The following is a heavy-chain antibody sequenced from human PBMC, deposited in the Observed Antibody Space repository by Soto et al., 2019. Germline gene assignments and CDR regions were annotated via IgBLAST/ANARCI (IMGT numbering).Heavy chain of an antibody. CDR1: GYSFTSYW. CDR3: ARLRNYYGSGSYYPYYFDY. Sequence: PGESLKISCKGSGYSFTSYWIGWVRQMPGKGLEWMGIIYPGDSDTRYSPSFQGQVTISADKPISTAYLQWSSLKASDTAMYYCARLRNYYGSGSYYPYYFDYWGQGTLVTVSS. D-gene: IGHD3-10*01. J-gene: IGHJ4*02. CDR2: IYPGDSDT. V-gene: IGHV5-51*01.